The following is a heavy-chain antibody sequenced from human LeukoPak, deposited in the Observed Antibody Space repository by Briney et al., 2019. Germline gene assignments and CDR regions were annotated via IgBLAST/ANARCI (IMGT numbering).Heavy chain of an antibody. V-gene: IGHV3-20*04. Sequence: GGSLRLSCAASGFTFSSCAMSWVRQAPGKGLEWVSGINWNGGSTGYADSVKGRFTISRDNAKNSLYLQMNSLRAEDTALYYCAREAAAGGEYYFDYWGQGTLVTVSS. CDR2: INWNGGST. CDR1: GFTFSSCA. CDR3: AREAAAGGEYYFDY. D-gene: IGHD6-13*01. J-gene: IGHJ4*02.